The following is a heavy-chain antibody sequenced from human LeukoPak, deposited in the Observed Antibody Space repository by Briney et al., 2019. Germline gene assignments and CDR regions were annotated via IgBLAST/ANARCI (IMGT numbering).Heavy chain of an antibody. J-gene: IGHJ4*02. V-gene: IGHV4-59*01. CDR2: VYRSGST. CDR1: GGSINAYY. CDR3: AREGDYYDSGGYYRIDF. D-gene: IGHD3-22*01. Sequence: PSETLSLTCTVSGGSINAYYWSWIRQPPGKGLEWIGYVYRSGSTNYNPSLKSRVTMSVDTSNNQFSLKLSSVTAADTAMYYCAREGDYYDSGGYYRIDFWGQGTLVTVSS.